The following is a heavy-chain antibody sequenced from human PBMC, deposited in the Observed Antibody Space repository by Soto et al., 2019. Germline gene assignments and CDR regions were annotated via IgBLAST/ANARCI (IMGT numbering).Heavy chain of an antibody. V-gene: IGHV3-21*01. CDR1: GFTFSSYS. J-gene: IGHJ4*02. CDR2: ISSSSSYI. Sequence: PGGSLRLSCAASGFTFSSYSMNWVRQAPGKGLEWVSSISSSSSYIYYADSVKGRFTISRDNAKNSLYLQMNSLRAEDTAVYYCASGTIAAAPLIILLWGQGTLVTVSS. D-gene: IGHD6-13*01. CDR3: ASGTIAAAPLIILL.